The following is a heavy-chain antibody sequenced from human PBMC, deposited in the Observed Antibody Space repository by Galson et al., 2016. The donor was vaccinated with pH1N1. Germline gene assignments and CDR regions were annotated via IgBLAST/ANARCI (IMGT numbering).Heavy chain of an antibody. CDR1: GFSPSTFGVR. CDR3: ARMGVASRGRYYYGMDV. CDR2: IDWDDEK. Sequence: ALVKPTQTLKLTCTFSGFSPSTFGVRVSWIRQSPGKALEWLARIDWDDEKFYSPSLKTRLTISKDTSKDQVVLTMTNMDPVDTGTYYCARMGVASRGRYYYGMDVWGQGTTVTVSS. V-gene: IGHV2-70*04. D-gene: IGHD3-10*01. J-gene: IGHJ6*02.